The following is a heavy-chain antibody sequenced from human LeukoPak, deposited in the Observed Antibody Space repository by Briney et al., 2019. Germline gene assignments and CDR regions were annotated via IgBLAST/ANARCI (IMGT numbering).Heavy chain of an antibody. D-gene: IGHD3-10*01. J-gene: IGHJ6*02. CDR2: IKQDGSEK. V-gene: IGHV3-7*01. CDR1: GFTFSSYW. CDR3: ARDSAPDHYGSGSYLSRYYGMDV. Sequence: GRSLRLSCAASGFTFSSYWTSWVRQAPGKGLEWVANIKQDGSEKYYVDSVKGRVTISRDNAKNSLYLQMNSLRAEDTAVYYCARDSAPDHYGSGSYLSRYYGMDVWGQGTTVTVSS.